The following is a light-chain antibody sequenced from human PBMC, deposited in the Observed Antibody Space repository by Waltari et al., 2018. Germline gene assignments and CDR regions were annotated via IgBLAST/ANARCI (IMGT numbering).Light chain of an antibody. Sequence: SYELTQPPSVSVSPGQTARITCSGEALPKQYVSWYQQNPGQAPLIVIHQDTERPSGIPERFSGSSSGTTGTLISSGVEADDEADYYCQAADSSGTQKVFGGGTKLTVL. V-gene: IGLV3-25*03. CDR1: ALPKQY. CDR2: QDT. CDR3: QAADSSGTQKV. J-gene: IGLJ3*02.